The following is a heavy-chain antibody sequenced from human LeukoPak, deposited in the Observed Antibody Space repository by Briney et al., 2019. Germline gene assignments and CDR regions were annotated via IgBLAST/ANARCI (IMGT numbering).Heavy chain of an antibody. CDR1: GFTFSSYA. Sequence: GGSLRLSCAASGFTFSSYAMSWVRQAPGKGLEWVSAISGRGGSTYYADSVKGRFTISRDNSKNTLYLQMNSLRAEDTAVYYCAKGQLDPNWFDPWGQGTLVTVSS. V-gene: IGHV3-23*01. CDR3: AKGQLDPNWFDP. CDR2: ISGRGGST. D-gene: IGHD6-13*01. J-gene: IGHJ5*02.